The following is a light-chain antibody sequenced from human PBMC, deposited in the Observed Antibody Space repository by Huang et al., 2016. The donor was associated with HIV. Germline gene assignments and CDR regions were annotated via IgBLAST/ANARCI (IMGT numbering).Light chain of an antibody. V-gene: IGKV3-15*01. J-gene: IGKJ4*01. CDR2: GAS. Sequence: EVVITQSPAILSVSPGERANLSCRASQNVNTDLAWYKHNPGQPPRLLIYGASTRATGIPARFIVNGSETEFTLTISSLQSEDFAIYYCQQYNNWPPLTFGGGTKVEIK. CDR1: QNVNTD. CDR3: QQYNNWPPLT.